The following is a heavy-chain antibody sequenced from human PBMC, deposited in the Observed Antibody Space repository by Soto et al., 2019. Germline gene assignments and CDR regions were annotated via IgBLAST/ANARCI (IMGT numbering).Heavy chain of an antibody. CDR2: IYYSGST. Sequence: SETLSLTCTVSGGSISSSSYYWGWIRQPPGKGLEWIGSIYYSGSTYYNPSLKSRVTISVDTSKNQFSLKLSSVTAADTAVYYCARHEWLRHFDYWGQGTLVTVSS. V-gene: IGHV4-39*01. CDR3: ARHEWLRHFDY. CDR1: GGSISSSSYY. J-gene: IGHJ4*02. D-gene: IGHD5-12*01.